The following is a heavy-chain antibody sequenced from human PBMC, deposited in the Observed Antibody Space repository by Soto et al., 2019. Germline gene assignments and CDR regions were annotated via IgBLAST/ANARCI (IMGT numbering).Heavy chain of an antibody. D-gene: IGHD5-18*01. J-gene: IGHJ6*02. V-gene: IGHV1-8*01. Sequence: QVQLVQSGAEVKKPGASVKVSCKASGYTFTSYDINWVRQATGQGLEWMGWMNPNSGNTGYAQKFQGRVTMTRNTXIXTXXMELSSLRSEDTAVYYCAREYSYGLGNYYYYGMDVWGQGTTVTVSS. CDR2: MNPNSGNT. CDR1: GYTFTSYD. CDR3: AREYSYGLGNYYYYGMDV.